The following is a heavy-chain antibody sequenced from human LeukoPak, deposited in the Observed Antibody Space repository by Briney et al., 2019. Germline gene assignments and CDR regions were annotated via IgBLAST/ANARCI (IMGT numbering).Heavy chain of an antibody. D-gene: IGHD2-8*02. CDR1: GFTFSSYD. J-gene: IGHJ4*02. CDR2: IGIDGDT. CDR3: AKDRWWSPDY. V-gene: IGHV3-13*01. Sequence: GGSLRLSCEASGFTFSSYDMHWVRQITGKGLEWVSGIGIDGDTYYPDSVKGRFTISRDNSKNTLYLQMNSLRAEDTAVYYCAKDRWWSPDYWGQGTLVTVSS.